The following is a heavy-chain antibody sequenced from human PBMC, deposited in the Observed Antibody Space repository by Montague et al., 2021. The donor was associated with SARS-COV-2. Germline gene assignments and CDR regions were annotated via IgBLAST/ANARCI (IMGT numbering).Heavy chain of an antibody. J-gene: IGHJ4*02. CDR3: ARGRLLYYLDY. CDR1: GTSIRSDGCY. Sequence: TLSLTCTVSGTSIRSDGCYWTWMRPHPGQGLEWIGYIFHTGSAYYNPSLQTRVNISVDTSNNLFSLSVSAATATDTAMYFCARGRLLYYLDYWGQGTLVTVSS. V-gene: IGHV4-31*03. CDR2: IFHTGSA.